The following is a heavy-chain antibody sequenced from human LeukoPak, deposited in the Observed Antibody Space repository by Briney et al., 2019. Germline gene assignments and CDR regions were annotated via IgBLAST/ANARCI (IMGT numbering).Heavy chain of an antibody. CDR1: GYSISSGYY. D-gene: IGHD5-24*01. CDR3: ATRRDGHNYRIAFDY. Sequence: SETLSLTCAVSGYSISSGYYWGWSRQPPGKGVEWSGSIYHSGSTYYNPSLKSRVTISVGTSKNQFSLKLSSVTAADTAVYSGATRRDGHNYRIAFDYWGQGTLVTVSS. J-gene: IGHJ4*02. CDR2: IYHSGST. V-gene: IGHV4-38-2*01.